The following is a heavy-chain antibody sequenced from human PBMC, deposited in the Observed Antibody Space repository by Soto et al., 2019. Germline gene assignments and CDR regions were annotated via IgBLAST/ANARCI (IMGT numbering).Heavy chain of an antibody. Sequence: GASVKVSCKASGYTFTSQYMYWVRQATGQGLEWMGWMNPNSGNTGYAQKFQGRVTMTRNTSISTAYMELSSLRSEDTAVYYCARTGIAAADFDYWGQGTLVTVSS. V-gene: IGHV1-8*02. CDR3: ARTGIAAADFDY. CDR2: MNPNSGNT. CDR1: GYTFTSQY. D-gene: IGHD6-13*01. J-gene: IGHJ4*02.